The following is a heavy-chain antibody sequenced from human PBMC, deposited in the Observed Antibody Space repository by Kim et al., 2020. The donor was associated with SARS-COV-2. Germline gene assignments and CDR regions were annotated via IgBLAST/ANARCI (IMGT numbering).Heavy chain of an antibody. V-gene: IGHV3-49*04. J-gene: IGHJ3*02. CDR3: TRVVDSDQLWFGETSPDAFDI. CDR2: IRSKAYGGTT. Sequence: GGSLRLSCTASGFTFGDYAMSWVRQAPGKGLEWVGFIRSKAYGGTTEYAASVKGRFTISRDDSKSIAYLQMNSLKTEDTAVYYCTRVVDSDQLWFGETSPDAFDIWGQGTMVTVSS. CDR1: GFTFGDYA. D-gene: IGHD3-10*01.